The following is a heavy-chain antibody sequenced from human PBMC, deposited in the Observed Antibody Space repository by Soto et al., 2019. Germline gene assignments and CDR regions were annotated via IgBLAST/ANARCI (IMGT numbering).Heavy chain of an antibody. V-gene: IGHV1-69*06. J-gene: IGHJ6*02. D-gene: IGHD3-16*01. CDR2: IVPMFGTA. CDR1: GGTFSNHA. Sequence: SVKVSCKASGGTFSNHAISWVRQAPGQGLEWMGGIVPMFGTANYAQKFQGRVTTTADKSTNTAYMELTSLTSEDTAVYYCARGDDFDYYYGVDVWGQGTTVTVSS. CDR3: ARGDDFDYYYGVDV.